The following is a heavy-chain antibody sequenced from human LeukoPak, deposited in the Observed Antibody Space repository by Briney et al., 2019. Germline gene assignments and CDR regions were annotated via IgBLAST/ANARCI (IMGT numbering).Heavy chain of an antibody. D-gene: IGHD2-21*02. CDR1: GGSFSGYY. CDR2: INHSGNT. V-gene: IGHV4-34*01. J-gene: IGHJ5*02. CDR3: ARRAPGYQNIVVVTGQESWIDP. Sequence: SSDTLSLTCAVYGGSFSGYYWSWIRHPPGKGLECIGEINHSGNTNYNPSLKSRVPISVDTSKNQFSLKLSSVTAADTAVYYCARRAPGYQNIVVVTGQESWIDPWGQGTLVTVSS.